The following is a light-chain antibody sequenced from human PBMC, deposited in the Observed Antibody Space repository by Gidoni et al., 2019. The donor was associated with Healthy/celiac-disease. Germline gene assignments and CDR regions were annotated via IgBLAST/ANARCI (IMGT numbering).Light chain of an antibody. J-gene: IGKJ5*01. CDR2: GAS. Sequence: EIVLTQSPGTLSLSPGEGAPLSCRASQSVSSSYLAWYQQKPGQAPRLIIYGASSRATGIPDRFSGSGSGTDFTLTISRLEPEDFAVYYCQQYGSSPKITFGQGTRLEIK. V-gene: IGKV3-20*01. CDR1: QSVSSSY. CDR3: QQYGSSPKIT.